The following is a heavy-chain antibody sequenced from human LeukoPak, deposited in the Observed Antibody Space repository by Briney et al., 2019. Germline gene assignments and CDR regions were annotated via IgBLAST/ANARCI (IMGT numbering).Heavy chain of an antibody. D-gene: IGHD3-10*01. CDR2: IFPGDSDT. CDR3: ARLVNGRYFDP. CDR1: GYSFTNYW. J-gene: IGHJ5*02. Sequence: GESLKIPCKGSGYSFTNYWIGWVRQMPGKGLEWMGIIFPGDSDTTYSPSFQGQVTISADKSISTVYLQWSSLKASDTAMYYCARLVNGRYFDPWGQGTLVTVVS. V-gene: IGHV5-51*01.